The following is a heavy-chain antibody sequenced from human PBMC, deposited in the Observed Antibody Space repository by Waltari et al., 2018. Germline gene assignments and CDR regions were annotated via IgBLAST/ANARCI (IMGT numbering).Heavy chain of an antibody. D-gene: IGHD5-12*01. CDR2: IYSRGTT. Sequence: QVQVQESGPGLVKPSGTLSLTCNVSDGSINNYFWTWIRRPAGKGLEWIGRIYSRGTTNCNPSLMSRVTMAIDTSKNQFSLKLASVTAADTAVYFCAREVRRDGYNYVDYWAQGTLVIVSS. CDR1: DGSINNYF. V-gene: IGHV4-4*07. CDR3: AREVRRDGYNYVDY. J-gene: IGHJ4*02.